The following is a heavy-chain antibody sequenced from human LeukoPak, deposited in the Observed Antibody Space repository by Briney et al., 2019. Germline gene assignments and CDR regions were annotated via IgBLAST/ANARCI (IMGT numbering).Heavy chain of an antibody. CDR1: GFTFRSYG. D-gene: IGHD3-10*02. V-gene: IGHV3-30*02. CDR3: ARDRINMLVLGHDSGLDC. J-gene: IGHJ4*02. CDR2: IWYDGSKK. Sequence: PGGSLRLSCAASGFTFRSYGMHWVRQAPGKGLEWVAFIWYDGSKKYYADSVKGRFAISRDNSKNTLYLQMNSLRVEDTAVYYCARDRINMLVLGHDSGLDCWGQGTLVTVSS.